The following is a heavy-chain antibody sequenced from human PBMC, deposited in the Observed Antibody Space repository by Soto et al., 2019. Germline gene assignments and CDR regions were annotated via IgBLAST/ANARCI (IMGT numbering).Heavy chain of an antibody. CDR1: GFTFSSYW. CDR2: IKQDGSEK. D-gene: IGHD2-2*03. J-gene: IGHJ6*02. Sequence: GALRLSCAASGFTFSSYWMSWVRQAPGKGLEWVANIKQDGSEKYYVDSVKGRFTISRDNAKNSLYLQMNSLRAEDTAVYYCARDTAGYCSSTSCYAQYYGMDVWGQGTTVTVSS. CDR3: ARDTAGYCSSTSCYAQYYGMDV. V-gene: IGHV3-7*05.